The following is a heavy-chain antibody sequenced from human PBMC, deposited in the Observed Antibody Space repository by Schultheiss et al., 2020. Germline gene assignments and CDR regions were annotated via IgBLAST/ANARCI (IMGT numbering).Heavy chain of an antibody. V-gene: IGHV4-61*01. J-gene: IGHJ4*02. CDR2: IYYSGST. CDR3: ARVTRGESGWYSIYY. Sequence: SQPLSLTCTVSGGSVNSATYYWSWIRQPPGKGLEWIGYIYYSGSTNNNPSLKSRVTILVDSSKNQFSLKLKSVTTADTAVYYCARVTRGESGWYSIYYWGQVTLGTVAS. CDR1: GGSVNSATYY. D-gene: IGHD6-19*01.